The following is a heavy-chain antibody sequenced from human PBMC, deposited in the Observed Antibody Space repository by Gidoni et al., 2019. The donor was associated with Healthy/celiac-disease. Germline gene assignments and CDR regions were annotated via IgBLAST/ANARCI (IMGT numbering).Heavy chain of an antibody. J-gene: IGHJ6*02. CDR3: AKGVVARSRFYYGMDV. CDR2: ISGSGGST. Sequence: EVQLLESGGGLVQPGGSLRLSCAASGFTFSSYAMSWVRQAPGKGLEWVSAISGSGGSTYYADSVKGRFTISRDNSKNTLYLQMNSLRAEDTAVYYCAKGVVARSRFYYGMDVWGQGTTVTVSS. V-gene: IGHV3-23*01. D-gene: IGHD2-15*01. CDR1: GFTFSSYA.